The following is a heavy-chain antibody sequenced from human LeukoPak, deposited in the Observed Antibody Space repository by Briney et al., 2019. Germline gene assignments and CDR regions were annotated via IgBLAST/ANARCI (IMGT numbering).Heavy chain of an antibody. CDR3: ARGGGSGSYYNDFDY. CDR1: GGSISSSSYY. CDR2: IYYSGST. D-gene: IGHD3-10*01. J-gene: IGHJ4*02. Sequence: SETLSLTCTVSGGSISSSSYYWGWIRQPPGKGLEWIGSIYYSGSTYYNPSLKSRVTISVDTSKNQFSLKLSSVTAADTAVYYCARGGGSGSYYNDFDYWGQGTLVTVSS. V-gene: IGHV4-39*07.